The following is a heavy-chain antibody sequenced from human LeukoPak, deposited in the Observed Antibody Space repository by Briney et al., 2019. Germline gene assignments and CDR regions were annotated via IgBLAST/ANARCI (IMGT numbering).Heavy chain of an antibody. D-gene: IGHD4-17*01. J-gene: IGHJ5*02. Sequence: PSQTLSLTCTVSGGSISSGDYYWSWIRQPPGKGLEWIGYIYYSGSTYYNPSLKSRVTISVDTSKNQFSLKLSSVTAVDTAVYYCARRKTTWFWFDPWGQGTLVTVSS. V-gene: IGHV4-30-4*01. CDR1: GGSISSGDYY. CDR3: ARRKTTWFWFDP. CDR2: IYYSGST.